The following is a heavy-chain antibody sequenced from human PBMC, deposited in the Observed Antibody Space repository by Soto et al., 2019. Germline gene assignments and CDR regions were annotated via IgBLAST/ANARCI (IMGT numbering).Heavy chain of an antibody. D-gene: IGHD2-2*01. J-gene: IGHJ5*02. CDR3: ARVLPIRFLSSAPKFKVVPRTFDP. Sequence: ASVKVSCKASGYTFTSSDINWGRQATGQGLEWMGWMNPNSGNTGYAQKFQGRVTMTRNTSISTAYMELSSLRSEDTAVYYCARVLPIRFLSSAPKFKVVPRTFDPWGQGTLVTVSS. CDR1: GYTFTSSD. CDR2: MNPNSGNT. V-gene: IGHV1-8*01.